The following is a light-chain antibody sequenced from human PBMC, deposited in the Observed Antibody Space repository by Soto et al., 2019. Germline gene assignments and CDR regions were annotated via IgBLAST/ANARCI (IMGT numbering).Light chain of an antibody. V-gene: IGKV3-15*01. Sequence: EIVMTQSPATLSVSPGARATLSCRASQSVSSKLAWYHQKPGQAPRLLIYGASTRATGIPARFSGSGSGTEFTLTISSLQSEDFAVYYCQQYNNWPGTFGQGTKVEIK. J-gene: IGKJ1*01. CDR3: QQYNNWPGT. CDR2: GAS. CDR1: QSVSSK.